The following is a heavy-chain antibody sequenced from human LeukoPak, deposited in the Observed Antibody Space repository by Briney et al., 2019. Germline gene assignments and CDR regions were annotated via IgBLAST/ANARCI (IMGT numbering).Heavy chain of an antibody. CDR3: ASYDFWSGTNDY. CDR2: IYTSGST. J-gene: IGHJ4*02. D-gene: IGHD3-3*01. CDR1: GGSISSYY. Sequence: PSETLSLTCTASGGSISSYYWSWIRQPPGKGLEWIGYIYTSGSTNYNPSLKSRVTISVDTSKNQFSLKLSSVTAADTAVYYCASYDFWSGTNDYWGQGTLVTVSS. V-gene: IGHV4-4*09.